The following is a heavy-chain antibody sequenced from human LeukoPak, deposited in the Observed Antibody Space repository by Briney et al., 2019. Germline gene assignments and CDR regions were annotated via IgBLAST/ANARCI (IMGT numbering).Heavy chain of an antibody. V-gene: IGHV3-23*01. J-gene: IGHJ4*02. CDR3: AKVYSSSSRGFDY. CDR1: GFTFSSYA. D-gene: IGHD6-6*01. CDR2: ISGSGGST. Sequence: GGSLRLSCAASGFTFSSYAMSWVRQAPGKGPEWVSAISGSGGSTCYADSVKGRFTISRDNSKNTLYLQMNSLRAEDTAVYYCAKVYSSSSRGFDYWGQGTLVTVSS.